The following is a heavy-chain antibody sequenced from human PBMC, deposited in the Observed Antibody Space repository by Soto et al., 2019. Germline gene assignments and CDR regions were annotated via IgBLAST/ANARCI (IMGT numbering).Heavy chain of an antibody. V-gene: IGHV4-38-2*01. D-gene: IGHD2-2*01. J-gene: IGHJ5*02. Sequence: PADTVSHTGAECGYFNISGYYWIENRQRPGKGLEWIGSMFHSGSTHYNPSLKSRVTMSVDTSKNQFSLRLSSVTASDTAVYYCARGHIVVVTTVGWFVPWGQGTLFTVSS. CDR1: GYFNISGYY. CDR2: MFHSGST. CDR3: ARGHIVVVTTVGWFVP.